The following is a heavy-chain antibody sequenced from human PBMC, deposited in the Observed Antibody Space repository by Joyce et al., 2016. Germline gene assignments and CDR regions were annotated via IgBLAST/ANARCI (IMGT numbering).Heavy chain of an antibody. CDR1: NGSIGTYY. V-gene: IGHV4-59*01. J-gene: IGHJ4*02. Sequence: QVQLQESGPGLVKPSEPLSLTCSVSNGSIGTYYWGWIRQPPGKGLEWIGYVYHTGSTNYKPALKGRFTISVDTSKNQFSLKIDSVTAGDTAIYYCARGAGGFLEWYYFDSWGRGTLVTVSS. CDR3: ARGAGGFLEWYYFDS. D-gene: IGHD3-3*01. CDR2: VYHTGST.